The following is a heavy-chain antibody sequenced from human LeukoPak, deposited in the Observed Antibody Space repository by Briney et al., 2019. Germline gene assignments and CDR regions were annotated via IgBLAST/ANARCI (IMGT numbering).Heavy chain of an antibody. CDR2: INPNSGGT. V-gene: IGHV1-2*02. Sequence: ASVKVSCKASGYTFTGYYIHWVRQAPGQGLEWMGWINPNSGGTNYAQKFQGRVTMTRDTSISTAYMELSRLRSDDTAVYYCARIAAADTIYNNWFDPWGQGTLVTVSP. J-gene: IGHJ5*02. CDR3: ARIAAADTIYNNWFDP. D-gene: IGHD6-13*01. CDR1: GYTFTGYY.